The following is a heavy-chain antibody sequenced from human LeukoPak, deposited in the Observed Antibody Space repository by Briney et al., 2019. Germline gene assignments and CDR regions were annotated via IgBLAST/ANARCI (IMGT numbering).Heavy chain of an antibody. CDR1: GGSISSYY. Sequence: SETLSLTCTVTGGSISSYYWSWIRQPPGKGLEWIGYIYYSGSTNYNPSLKSRVTISVDTSKNQFSLKLSSVTAADTAVYYCARASSGSYLNWSDPWGQGTLVTVSS. J-gene: IGHJ5*02. D-gene: IGHD1-26*01. CDR2: IYYSGST. CDR3: ARASSGSYLNWSDP. V-gene: IGHV4-59*08.